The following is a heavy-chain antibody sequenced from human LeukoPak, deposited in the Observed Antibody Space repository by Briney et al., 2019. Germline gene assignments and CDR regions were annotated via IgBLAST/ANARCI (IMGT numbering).Heavy chain of an antibody. CDR2: IWYDGSNK. Sequence: GRSLRLSCAASGFTFSSYGMHWVRQAPGKGLEWVAVIWYDGSNKYYADSVKGRFTISRDNSKNTLYLQVNSLRAEDTAVYYCARDLGIYGDYVDYWGQGTLVTVSS. D-gene: IGHD4-17*01. CDR1: GFTFSSYG. V-gene: IGHV3-33*01. CDR3: ARDLGIYGDYVDY. J-gene: IGHJ4*02.